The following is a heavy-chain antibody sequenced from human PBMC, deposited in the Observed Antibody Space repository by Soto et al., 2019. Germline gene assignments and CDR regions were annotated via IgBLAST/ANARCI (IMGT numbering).Heavy chain of an antibody. Sequence: GSLKISCKGSGYSFTSYWIGWVRQMPGKGLEWMGIIYPGDSDTRYSPSLQGQVTISADKSISTAYLQWSSLKASDTAMYYCARLGLLYDFCSGTTRGFDPWGQGTLVTASS. V-gene: IGHV5-51*01. J-gene: IGHJ5*02. CDR1: GYSFTSYW. D-gene: IGHD3-3*01. CDR2: IYPGDSDT. CDR3: ARLGLLYDFCSGTTRGFDP.